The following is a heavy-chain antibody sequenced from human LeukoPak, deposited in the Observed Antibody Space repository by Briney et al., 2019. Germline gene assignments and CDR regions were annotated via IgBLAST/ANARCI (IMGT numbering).Heavy chain of an antibody. CDR1: GGSISTDNW. J-gene: IGHJ4*02. Sequence: PSGTLSLTCAVSGGSISTDNWWSWVRQPPGKGLEWIGEVYHRGATNYNPSLESRVTISVDKSKNQFSLKLSSVTAADTAVYYCARVGDWNDLVYWGQGTLVTVSS. CDR3: ARVGDWNDLVY. D-gene: IGHD1-1*01. V-gene: IGHV4-4*02. CDR2: VYHRGAT.